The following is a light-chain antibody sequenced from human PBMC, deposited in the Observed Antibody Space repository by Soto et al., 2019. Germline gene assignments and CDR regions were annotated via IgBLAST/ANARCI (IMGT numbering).Light chain of an antibody. V-gene: IGKV1-9*01. J-gene: IGKJ4*01. CDR3: QQVSGYPLN. Sequence: DIQMTQSPSTLSGSVGDRVTITCRASQTISSWLAWYQQGPGKAPKLLIYAASTLQSGVPSRFSGSASGTEFTLTISSLQPEDFATYYCQQVSGYPLNFGGGTKVDI. CDR2: AAS. CDR1: QTISSW.